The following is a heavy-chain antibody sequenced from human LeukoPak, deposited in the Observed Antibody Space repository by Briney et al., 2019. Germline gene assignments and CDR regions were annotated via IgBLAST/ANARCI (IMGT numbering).Heavy chain of an antibody. Sequence: PSGTLSLTCTVSGGSISSDNYYWGWIRQPQGKGLEWIGSIYHSGSTYYNPSLKSRVTISVDTSKNQFSLKLSSVTAADTAVYYCARGLGVVTNFDYWGQGTLVTVSS. CDR2: IYHSGST. CDR3: ARGLGVVTNFDY. D-gene: IGHD3-3*01. V-gene: IGHV4-39*07. J-gene: IGHJ4*02. CDR1: GGSISSDNYY.